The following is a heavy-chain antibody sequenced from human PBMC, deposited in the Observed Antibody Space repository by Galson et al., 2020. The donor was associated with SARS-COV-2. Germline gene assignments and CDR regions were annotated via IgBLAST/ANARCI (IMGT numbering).Heavy chain of an antibody. CDR1: GGSISSGGYY. CDR2: IYYSGST. J-gene: IGHJ5*02. CDR3: AREGGDCTNGVCYHNWFDP. D-gene: IGHD2-8*01. Sequence: SQTLSLTCTVSGGSISSGGYYWSWIRQHPGKGLEWIGYIYYSGSTYYNPSLKSRVTISVDTSKNQFSLKLSSVTAADTAVYYCAREGGDCTNGVCYHNWFDPWGQGTLVTVSS. V-gene: IGHV4-31*03.